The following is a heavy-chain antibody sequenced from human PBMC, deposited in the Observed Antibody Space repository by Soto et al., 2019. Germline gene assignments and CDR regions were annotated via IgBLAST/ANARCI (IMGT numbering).Heavy chain of an antibody. CDR2: ISGSGGST. CDR1: GFTFSSYA. CDR3: AKCGRLSGGSKLKYYYGMDV. Sequence: GGSLRLSCAASGFTFSSYAMSWVRQAPGKGLEWVSAISGSGGSTYYADSVKGRCTLSRDNSKKTPYLQMNSLRAGDTAVYYCAKCGRLSGGSKLKYYYGMDVWGQGTTVTVSS. D-gene: IGHD3-16*02. V-gene: IGHV3-23*01. J-gene: IGHJ6*02.